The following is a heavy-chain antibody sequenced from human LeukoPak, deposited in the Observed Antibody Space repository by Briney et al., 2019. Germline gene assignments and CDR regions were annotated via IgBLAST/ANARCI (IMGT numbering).Heavy chain of an antibody. CDR1: GFTFSNFG. J-gene: IGHJ3*01. Sequence: GSLRLSCAASGFTFSNFGMSWARQAPGKGLEWVSAISGSAVNTYYADSVKGRFTISRDNSKNTLYLQMNSLRAEDTALYYCAKQPHAFDVWGQGTMVTVSS. CDR2: ISGSAVNT. V-gene: IGHV3-23*01. CDR3: AKQPHAFDV.